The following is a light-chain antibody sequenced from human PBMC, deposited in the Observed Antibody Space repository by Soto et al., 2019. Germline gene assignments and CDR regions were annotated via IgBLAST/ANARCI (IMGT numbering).Light chain of an antibody. CDR2: AAS. CDR1: QSISIY. V-gene: IGKV1-39*01. Sequence: DITMTQSPSSLSASVGDRVTITCRASQSISIYLNWYQQKPGKAPKLLIYAASTLQSGVPSRFSGSGSGTDFTLTIRSLQPGDFATYYCQQSFSTPIYTFGQGTKLEIK. CDR3: QQSFSTPIYT. J-gene: IGKJ2*01.